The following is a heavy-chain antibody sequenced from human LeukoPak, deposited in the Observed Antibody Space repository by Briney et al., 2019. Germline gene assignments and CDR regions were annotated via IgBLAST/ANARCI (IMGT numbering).Heavy chain of an antibody. J-gene: IGHJ3*02. V-gene: IGHV1-69*02. CDR2: IIPILGIA. Sequence: GASVKVSCKASGGTFSSYTIGWVRQAPGQGLEWMGRIIPILGIANYAQKFQGRVTITADKSTSTAYMELSSLRSEDTAVYYCARGIVVVPAAIDAFDIWGQGTMVTVSS. CDR3: ARGIVVVPAAIDAFDI. D-gene: IGHD2-2*01. CDR1: GGTFSSYT.